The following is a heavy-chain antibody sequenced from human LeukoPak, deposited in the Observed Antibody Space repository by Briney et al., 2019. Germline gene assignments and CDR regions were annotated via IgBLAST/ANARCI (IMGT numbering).Heavy chain of an antibody. CDR3: ARAYCSGGSCYSGFDY. CDR2: IYSSGST. J-gene: IGHJ4*02. CDR1: GGSISSYY. V-gene: IGHV4-4*07. D-gene: IGHD2-15*01. Sequence: SETLSLICTVSGGSISSYYWSWIRQPAGKGLDWIGRIYSSGSTNYNPSLKSRVTMSVDTSKNQFSLKLSSVTAADTAVYYCARAYCSGGSCYSGFDYWGQATLVTFSS.